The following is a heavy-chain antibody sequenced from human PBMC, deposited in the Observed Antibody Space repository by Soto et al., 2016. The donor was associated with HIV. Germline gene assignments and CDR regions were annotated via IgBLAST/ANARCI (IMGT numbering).Heavy chain of an antibody. D-gene: IGHD3-10*01. J-gene: IGHJ4*02. V-gene: IGHV3-30*04. CDR3: AKDRVLWFGESFDY. CDR2: ISYDGSNK. Sequence: QVQLVESGGGVVQPGRSLRLSCAASGFTFNSYAMHWVRQAPGKGLEWVAVISYDGSNKYYADSVKGRFTISRDNSKNTLYLQMNSLRAEDTAVYYCAKDRVLWFGESFDYWGQGTLVTVSS. CDR1: GFTFNSYA.